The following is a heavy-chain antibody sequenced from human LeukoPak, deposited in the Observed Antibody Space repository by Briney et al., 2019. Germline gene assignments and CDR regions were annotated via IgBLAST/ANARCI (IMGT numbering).Heavy chain of an antibody. D-gene: IGHD3-9*01. V-gene: IGHV1-2*02. Sequence: GASVKVSCKASGYTFTGYYMHWVRQAPGQGLEWMGWINPNSGGTNYAQKFEAGVTMNRDTSISTAYMELSRLRFDDTAVYYCARSPDILTGEKFDYWGQGTLVTVSS. CDR2: INPNSGGT. J-gene: IGHJ4*02. CDR3: ARSPDILTGEKFDY. CDR1: GYTFTGYY.